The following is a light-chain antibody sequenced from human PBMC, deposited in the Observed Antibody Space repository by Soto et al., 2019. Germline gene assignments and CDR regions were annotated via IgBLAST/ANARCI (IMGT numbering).Light chain of an antibody. J-gene: IGKJ1*01. CDR3: QQYDTLWT. CDR1: QTISSW. Sequence: DIQMTQSPSTLSGSVGDRVTITCRASQTISSWLAWYQQKPGKAPKLLIYKASTLKSGVPSRFSGSGSGTEFTLTISSLQPDDFAVYFCQQYDTLWTFGQGTKVDIK. V-gene: IGKV1-5*03. CDR2: KAS.